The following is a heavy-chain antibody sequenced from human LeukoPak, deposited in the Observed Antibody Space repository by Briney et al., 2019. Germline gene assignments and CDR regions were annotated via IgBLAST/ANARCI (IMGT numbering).Heavy chain of an antibody. CDR2: INPNSGGT. CDR3: ARDPPSARYYYYGMDV. J-gene: IGHJ6*02. Sequence: ASVKVSCKASGYTFTDYYMHWVRQAPGQGLEWMGWINPNSGGTNYAQKFQGRVTMTRDTSISTAYMELSRLRSDDTAVYYCARDPPSARYYYYGMDVWGQGTTVTVSS. V-gene: IGHV1-2*02. CDR1: GYTFTDYY. D-gene: IGHD6-6*01.